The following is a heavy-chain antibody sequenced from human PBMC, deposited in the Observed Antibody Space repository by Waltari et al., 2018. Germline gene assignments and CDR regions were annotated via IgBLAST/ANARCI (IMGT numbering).Heavy chain of an antibody. V-gene: IGHV4-39*02. CDR1: GGSISGNSYY. D-gene: IGHD3-22*01. J-gene: IGHJ6*02. CDR3: ARRSSGAYPDYYYGLDV. Sequence: QLQLQESGPGLVEPSETLSLTCSVSGGSISGNSYYWGWIRQPPGKGLEWIGSVHSGGTTYYHPCLKSRISISLDTTEHRFSLKLTSVTAADTAVYYCARRSSGAYPDYYYGLDVWGQGATV. CDR2: VHSGGTT.